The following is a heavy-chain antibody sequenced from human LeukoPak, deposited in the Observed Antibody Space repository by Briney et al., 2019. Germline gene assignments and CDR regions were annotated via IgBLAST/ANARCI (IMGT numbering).Heavy chain of an antibody. Sequence: GASVKVSCKVSGYTLTELSMHWVRQAPGKGLEWMGGFDPEDGETIYAQKFQGRVTMTEDTSTDTAYMELSSLRSEDTAVYYCATDLGPIFGVTSDLDIWGQGTMVTVSS. V-gene: IGHV1-24*01. J-gene: IGHJ3*02. CDR2: FDPEDGET. CDR1: GYTLTELS. CDR3: ATDLGPIFGVTSDLDI. D-gene: IGHD3-3*01.